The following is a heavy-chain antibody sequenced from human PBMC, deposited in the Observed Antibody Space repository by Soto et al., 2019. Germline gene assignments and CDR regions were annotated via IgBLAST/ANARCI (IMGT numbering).Heavy chain of an antibody. Sequence: QVQLVESGGGVVQPGRSLRLSCAASGFTFSSYAMHWVRQAPGKGLEWVAVISYDGSNKYYADSVKGRFTISRDNSKNTLYLQMNSLRAEDTAVYHCASPADYYDSSGKNYFDYWGQGTLVTVSS. V-gene: IGHV3-30-3*01. D-gene: IGHD3-22*01. CDR3: ASPADYYDSSGKNYFDY. J-gene: IGHJ4*02. CDR2: ISYDGSNK. CDR1: GFTFSSYA.